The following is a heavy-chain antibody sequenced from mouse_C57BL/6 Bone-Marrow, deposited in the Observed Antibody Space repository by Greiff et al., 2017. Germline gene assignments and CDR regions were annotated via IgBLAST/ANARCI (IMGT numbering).Heavy chain of an antibody. CDR3: TRWDYDYEGYYAMDY. V-gene: IGHV6-6*01. CDR1: GFTFSDAW. Sequence: EVKLMESGGGLVQPGGSMKLSCAASGFTFSDAWMDWVRQSPEKGLEWVAEIRNKANNHATYYAESVKGRFTISRDDSKSSVYLQMNSLRAEDTGIYYGTRWDYDYEGYYAMDYWGQGASVTVSS. J-gene: IGHJ4*01. CDR2: IRNKANNHAT. D-gene: IGHD2-4*01.